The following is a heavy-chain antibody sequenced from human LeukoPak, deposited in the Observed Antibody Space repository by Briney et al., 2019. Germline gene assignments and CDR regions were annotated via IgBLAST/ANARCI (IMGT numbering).Heavy chain of an antibody. J-gene: IGHJ4*02. D-gene: IGHD2-2*01. Sequence: GGPLRLSCAASGFTFSSYWMSWVRQAPGKGLEWVANIKQDGSEKYYVDSVKGRFTISRDNANNSLYLQMNTLRAEDTAVYYCATDLQPFDYWGQGTLVTVSS. CDR1: GFTFSSYW. CDR2: IKQDGSEK. CDR3: ATDLQPFDY. V-gene: IGHV3-7*04.